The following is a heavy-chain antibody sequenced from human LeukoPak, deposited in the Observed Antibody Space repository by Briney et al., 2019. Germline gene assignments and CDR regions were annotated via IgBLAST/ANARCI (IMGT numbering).Heavy chain of an antibody. CDR1: GLTGSHNY. J-gene: IGHJ5*02. D-gene: IGHD4-17*01. V-gene: IGHV3-53*01. CDR3: IVFGDSNH. CDR2: IHTSGDT. Sequence: PGGSLRLSYAASGLTGSHNYASWVRQAPGKGLEWVSAIHTSGDTCYADSVKGRFTISRDTSKNTLYLQINSLRVEDTAVYYCIVFGDSNHWGQGTLVTVSS.